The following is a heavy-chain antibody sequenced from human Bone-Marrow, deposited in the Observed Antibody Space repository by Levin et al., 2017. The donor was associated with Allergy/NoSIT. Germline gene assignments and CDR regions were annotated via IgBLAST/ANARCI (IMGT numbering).Heavy chain of an antibody. CDR3: ARGGCSSTSCLDH. CDR2: INSDGSNT. Sequence: GGSLRLSCAASGFTFGSYWMHWVRQAPGKGLAWVSHINSDGSNTNYADSVKGRFTISRDNAENALYLQMNSLRAEDTAVYYCARGGCSSTSCLDHWGQGTLVTVSS. D-gene: IGHD2-2*01. J-gene: IGHJ4*02. V-gene: IGHV3-74*01. CDR1: GFTFGSYW.